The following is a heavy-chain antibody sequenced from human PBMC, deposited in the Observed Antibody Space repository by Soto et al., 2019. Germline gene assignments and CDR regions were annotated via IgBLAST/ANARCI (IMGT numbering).Heavy chain of an antibody. CDR3: ARSPSSSWHFDY. V-gene: IGHV3-21*01. CDR1: GFTFSSYS. D-gene: IGHD6-13*01. J-gene: IGHJ4*02. CDR2: ISSSSSYI. Sequence: GGSLRLSCAASGFTFSSYSMNWVRQAPGKGLEWVSSISSSSSYIYYADSVKGRFTISRDNAKNSLYLQMNSLRAEDTAVYYCARSPSSSWHFDYWGQGTLVTVSS.